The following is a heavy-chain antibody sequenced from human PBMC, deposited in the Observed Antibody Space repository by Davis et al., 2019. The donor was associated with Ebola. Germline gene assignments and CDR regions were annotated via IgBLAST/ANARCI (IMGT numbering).Heavy chain of an antibody. J-gene: IGHJ6*02. CDR2: INPNSGGT. D-gene: IGHD3-16*01. Sequence: ASVKVSCKASRYTFTGYYMHWVRQAPGQGLEWMGWINPNSGGTNYAQKFQGWVTMTRDTSISTAYMELSRLRSDDTAVYYCARAPNGGRDGMNVWGQGTTVTVSS. CDR3: ARAPNGGRDGMNV. V-gene: IGHV1-2*04. CDR1: RYTFTGYY.